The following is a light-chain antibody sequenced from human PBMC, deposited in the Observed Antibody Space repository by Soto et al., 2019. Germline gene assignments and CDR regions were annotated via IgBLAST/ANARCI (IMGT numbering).Light chain of an antibody. CDR2: WAS. Sequence: DIVLTQSPDSLAVSLGERATINCKSSQSVLYSSNNKNCLAWYQQKPGQPPKLLIYWASTRESGVPDRFSGSGSGTDFTLTISSLQAEDVAVYYCQQYYSTPWTFDQGTKVEIK. CDR3: QQYYSTPWT. J-gene: IGKJ1*01. V-gene: IGKV4-1*01. CDR1: QSVLYSSNNKNC.